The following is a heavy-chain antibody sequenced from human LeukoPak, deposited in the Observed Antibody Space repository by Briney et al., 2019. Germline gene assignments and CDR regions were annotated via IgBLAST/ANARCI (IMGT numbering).Heavy chain of an antibody. V-gene: IGHV4-30-4*07. J-gene: IGHJ5*02. Sequence: SGTLSLTCAVSGGSISSGGYSWSWIRQPPGKGLEWIGYIYYSGSTYYNPSLKSRVTISVDTSKNQFSLKLSSVTAADTAVYYCARGAVVVVAAENWFDPWGQGTLVTVSS. D-gene: IGHD2-15*01. CDR2: IYYSGST. CDR1: GGSISSGGYS. CDR3: ARGAVVVVAAENWFDP.